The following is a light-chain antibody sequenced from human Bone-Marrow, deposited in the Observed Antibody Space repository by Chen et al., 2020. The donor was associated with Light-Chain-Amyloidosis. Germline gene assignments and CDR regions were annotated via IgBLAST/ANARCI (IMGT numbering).Light chain of an antibody. V-gene: IGLV2-14*01. CDR2: EVT. Sequence: QSALTQPASLSGSPGHAITISCTGTSSDVGGDKHVSWYQQHPDKAPKLMIYEVTNRPSWVPDRFSGSKSDNTASLTISGLQTEDEADYFCSSYTITNTLVFGSGTRVTVL. CDR1: SSDVGGDKH. CDR3: SSYTITNTLV. J-gene: IGLJ1*01.